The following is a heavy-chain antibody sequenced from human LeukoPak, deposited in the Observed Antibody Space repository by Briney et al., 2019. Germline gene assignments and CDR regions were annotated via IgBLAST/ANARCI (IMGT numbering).Heavy chain of an antibody. J-gene: IGHJ4*02. CDR3: AGSSCYYSH. CDR1: GGSLSGYY. Sequence: SSETLSLTCAVYGGSLSGYYWSWIRQPPGKGLDWVGEINHSGSTNYNPSLKSRVTISVDTSKNQFSLKLSSVTAADTAVYYCAGSSCYYSHWGQGTLVTVSS. V-gene: IGHV4-34*01. CDR2: INHSGST. D-gene: IGHD3-22*01.